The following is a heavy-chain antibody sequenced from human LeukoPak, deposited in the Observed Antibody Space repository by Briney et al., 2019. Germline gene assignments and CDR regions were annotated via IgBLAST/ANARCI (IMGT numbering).Heavy chain of an antibody. D-gene: IGHD1-26*01. V-gene: IGHV1-8*01. J-gene: IGHJ4*02. CDR1: GYTFTSYD. CDR3: ASYSGSYRDFDY. Sequence: ASVKVSCKASGYTFTSYDINWVRQATGQGLEWMGWMNPNSGNTGYAQKFQGRVTMTRNTSISTAYMELSSLRSVDTAVYYCASYSGSYRDFDYWGQGTLVTVSS. CDR2: MNPNSGNT.